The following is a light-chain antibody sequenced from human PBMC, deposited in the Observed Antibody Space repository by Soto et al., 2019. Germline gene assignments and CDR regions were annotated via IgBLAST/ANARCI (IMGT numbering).Light chain of an antibody. J-gene: IGKJ1*01. CDR1: QGISSY. V-gene: IGKV1-9*01. Sequence: IQLTHSPSSLSASVGDRVTITSRASQGISSYLAWYQQKPGKAPKLLIYAASTLQSGVPSRFSGSGSGTDFTLTISSLQPEDFATYYCQQLNSYPPWTFGQGTKVDIK. CDR2: AAS. CDR3: QQLNSYPPWT.